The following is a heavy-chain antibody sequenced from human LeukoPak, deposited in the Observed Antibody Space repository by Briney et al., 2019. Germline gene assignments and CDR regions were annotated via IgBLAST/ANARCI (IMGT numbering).Heavy chain of an antibody. CDR3: VRRYMVTSAEDFDY. CDR1: GFTFSSYG. CDR2: ISYDGSNK. D-gene: IGHD3-16*02. Sequence: GGSLRLSCAASGFTFSSYGMHWVRQAPGKGLEWVAVISYDGSNKYYADSVKGRFTISRDNAKNSLYLQMNTLRAGDTAVYYCVRRYMVTSAEDFDYWGQGTLVTVFS. J-gene: IGHJ4*02. V-gene: IGHV3-30*03.